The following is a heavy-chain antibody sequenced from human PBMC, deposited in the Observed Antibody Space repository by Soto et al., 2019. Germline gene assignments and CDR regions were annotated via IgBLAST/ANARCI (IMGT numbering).Heavy chain of an antibody. J-gene: IGHJ1*01. Sequence: QGQLVQSGAEVKKPGSSVKVSCKSSGDTFTSYSIAWMRQAPGQGLEWMGGIIPKFGSTKYARKFQDRVTVTAEESTSTAYMEMSGFRSEDTAVYFCARWRSSSWFGVFFQFWGQGTRVTVSP. CDR1: GDTFTSYS. CDR2: IIPKFGST. V-gene: IGHV1-69*01. D-gene: IGHD6-13*01. CDR3: ARWRSSSWFGVFFQF.